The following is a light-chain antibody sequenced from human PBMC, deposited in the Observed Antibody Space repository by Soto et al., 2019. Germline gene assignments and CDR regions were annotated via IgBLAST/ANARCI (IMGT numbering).Light chain of an antibody. CDR2: GAS. CDR3: KQSFSTPYT. J-gene: IGKJ2*01. CDR1: QTIDTY. V-gene: IGKV1-39*01. Sequence: DIQMTQSPSSLSASIGDRVTITCRASQTIDTYINWYQQKPGQAPILLIYGASSLESGAPSGFSGSGSGTDFTLTISNLQPEDFATYYCKQSFSTPYTFGQGTKLEIK.